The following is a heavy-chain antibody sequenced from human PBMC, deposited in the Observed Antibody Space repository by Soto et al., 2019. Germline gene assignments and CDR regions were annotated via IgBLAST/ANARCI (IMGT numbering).Heavy chain of an antibody. J-gene: IGHJ6*02. V-gene: IGHV3-23*01. Sequence: GGSLRLSFAASGFTFSSYAMSWVRQAPGKGLEWVSTIGRGGDTFYADSVRGLFTISRDNSKNTLFLQMNSLRAEDKALYFCAKDGTTAGIHYYGMDIWGQRTTVTVS. D-gene: IGHD1-1*01. CDR3: AKDGTTAGIHYYGMDI. CDR2: IGRGGDT. CDR1: GFTFSSYA.